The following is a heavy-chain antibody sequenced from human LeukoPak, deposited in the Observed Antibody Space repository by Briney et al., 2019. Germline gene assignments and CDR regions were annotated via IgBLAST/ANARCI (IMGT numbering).Heavy chain of an antibody. Sequence: SETLSLTCAVSGYSISSGYYWGWIRQPPGKGLEWIGSIYHSGSTYYNPSLKSRVTISVDTSKNQFSLKLSSVTAADTAVYYCARLTRTFDYWGQGTLVTVFS. J-gene: IGHJ4*02. D-gene: IGHD2-2*01. V-gene: IGHV4-38-2*01. CDR3: ARLTRTFDY. CDR2: IYHSGST. CDR1: GYSISSGYY.